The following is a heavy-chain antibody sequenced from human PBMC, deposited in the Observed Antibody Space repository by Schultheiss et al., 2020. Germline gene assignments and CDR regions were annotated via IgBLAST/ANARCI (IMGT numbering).Heavy chain of an antibody. CDR3: AREGDRPYSLDY. CDR2: IYHNGAT. Sequence: SETLSLTCTVSGGTIRSYYWSWIRQPPGKGLEWIGYIYHNGATNYNPSLKSRVTISLDTSKNQLSLKLSSVTAADTAVYYCAREGDRPYSLDYWGQGTLVTVSS. V-gene: IGHV4-59*12. D-gene: IGHD5-18*01. J-gene: IGHJ4*02. CDR1: GGTIRSYY.